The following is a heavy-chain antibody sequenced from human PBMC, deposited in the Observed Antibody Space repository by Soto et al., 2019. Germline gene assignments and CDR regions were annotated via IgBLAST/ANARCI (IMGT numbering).Heavy chain of an antibody. V-gene: IGHV4-4*02. D-gene: IGHD3-22*01. CDR3: ARTPYDSSGYYFDY. Sequence: SETLSLTCDVSGVSISSSHWWCWLRQPPGKGLEWIGEVYHSGSANYSPSLKSRVTMSVDTPKNQFSLNLRSVTAADTAVYYCARTPYDSSGYYFDYWGQGTLVTVSS. CDR1: GVSISSSHW. J-gene: IGHJ4*02. CDR2: VYHSGSA.